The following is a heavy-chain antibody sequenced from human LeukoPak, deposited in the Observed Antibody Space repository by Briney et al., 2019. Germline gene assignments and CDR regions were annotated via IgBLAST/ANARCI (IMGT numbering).Heavy chain of an antibody. J-gene: IGHJ4*02. CDR2: IIPIFGTA. CDR3: ARVGYSDYDMWGFSDY. D-gene: IGHD5-12*01. V-gene: IGHV1-69*13. CDR1: GGTFSSYA. Sequence: ASVKVSCKASGGTFSSYAISWVRQAPGQGLEWMGGIIPIFGTANYAQKLQGRVTITADESTSTAYMGLSSLRSEDTAVYYCARVGYSDYDMWGFSDYWGQGTLVTVSS.